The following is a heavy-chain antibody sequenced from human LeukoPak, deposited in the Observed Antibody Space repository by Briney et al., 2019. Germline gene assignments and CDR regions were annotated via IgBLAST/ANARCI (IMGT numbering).Heavy chain of an antibody. CDR1: GFTSSSYS. D-gene: IGHD3-16*01. CDR3: ARGRPFGGVLDFDY. V-gene: IGHV3-48*01. CDR2: ISSSSSTI. Sequence: GGSLRLSCAASGFTSSSYSMNWVRQAPGKGLEWVSYISSSSSTIYYADSVKGRFTISRDNAKNSLYLQMNSLRAEDTAVYYCARGRPFGGVLDFDYWGQGTLVTVSS. J-gene: IGHJ4*02.